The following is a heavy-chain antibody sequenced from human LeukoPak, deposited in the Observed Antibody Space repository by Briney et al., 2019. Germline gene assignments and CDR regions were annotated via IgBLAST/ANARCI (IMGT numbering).Heavy chain of an antibody. Sequence: PSETLSLTCTVSGGSLSSYSWSWIRQPPGKGLEWIGYIYYSGSTNYNPSLKSRVTISVDTSKNQFSLKLSSVTAADTAVYYCARGVVEDYVWGSYRGYFDYWGQGTLVTVSS. CDR2: IYYSGST. D-gene: IGHD3-16*02. CDR3: ARGVVEDYVWGSYRGYFDY. V-gene: IGHV4-59*01. J-gene: IGHJ4*02. CDR1: GGSLSSYS.